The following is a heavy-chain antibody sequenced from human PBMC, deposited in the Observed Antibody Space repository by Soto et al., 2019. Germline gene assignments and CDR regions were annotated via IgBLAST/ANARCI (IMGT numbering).Heavy chain of an antibody. CDR2: IFYLGSS. CDR1: GDSIISSDFY. J-gene: IGHJ5*02. CDR3: ARHSLALRKNNWLDP. Sequence: PSETLSLTCTVSGDSIISSDFYWGWVRQPPGKGLEWIGSIFYLGSSYYNPSLKSRVTMSVDTSKNQFSLRLRSVTAADTALYFCARHSLALRKNNWLDPLGQGIMVTVSS. V-gene: IGHV4-39*01. D-gene: IGHD3-3*02.